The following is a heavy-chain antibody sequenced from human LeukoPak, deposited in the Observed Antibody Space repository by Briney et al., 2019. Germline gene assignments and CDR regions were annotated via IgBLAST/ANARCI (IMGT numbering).Heavy chain of an antibody. D-gene: IGHD6-19*01. V-gene: IGHV1-2*02. CDR3: ARGSPAVAAQKGDY. CDR2: INPNSGGT. CDR1: GYTFTGYH. Sequence: ASVKVSCKASGYTFTGYHMHWVRQAPGQGLEWMGWINPNSGGTNYAQKFQGRVTMTRDTSISTAYMELSRLRSDDTAVYYCARGSPAVAAQKGDYWGQGTLVTVSS. J-gene: IGHJ4*02.